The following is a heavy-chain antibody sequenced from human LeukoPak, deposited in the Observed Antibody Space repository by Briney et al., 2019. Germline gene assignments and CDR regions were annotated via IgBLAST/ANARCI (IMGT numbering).Heavy chain of an antibody. D-gene: IGHD6-19*01. CDR3: ARDNTGSDWYNY. V-gene: IGHV3-66*01. Sequence: GGSLRLSCAASGFTVSSNYMSWVRQAPGKGLEWVSVIYSGGSTYYADSVKGRFTISRDNSKNTLYLQMNSLRAEDTAVYYCARDNTGSDWYNYWGQGTLVTVSS. CDR2: IYSGGST. J-gene: IGHJ4*02. CDR1: GFTVSSNY.